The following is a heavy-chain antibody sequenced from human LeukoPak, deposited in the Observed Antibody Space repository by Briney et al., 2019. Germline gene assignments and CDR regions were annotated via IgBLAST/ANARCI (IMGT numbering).Heavy chain of an antibody. CDR2: ISSSGANT. D-gene: IGHD1-1*01. CDR1: GITFRAYA. V-gene: IGHV3-23*01. J-gene: IGHJ6*03. CDR3: ARDMSAWTMDV. Sequence: PGGSLRLSCAVSGITFRAYAMRWVPWAPGKGLEWVSDISSSGANTYYADSVKGRFTIYRDNAKKTLYLQMSSLGAEDTAVYYCARDMSAWTMDVWGKGTTVTVSS.